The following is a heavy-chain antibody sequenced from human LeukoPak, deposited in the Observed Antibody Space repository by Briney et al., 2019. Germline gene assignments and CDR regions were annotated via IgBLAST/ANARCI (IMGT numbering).Heavy chain of an antibody. D-gene: IGHD2-2*01. CDR2: IKQDGSEK. V-gene: IGHV3-7*01. CDR1: GFTFSSYW. Sequence: GGSLRLSCAASGFTFSSYWMSWVRQAPGKGLEWVANIKQDGSEKYYVVSVKGRFTISRDNAKNSLYLQMNSLRAEDTAVYYCARAGSVVDIVVVPAAHFDYWGQGTLVTVSA. J-gene: IGHJ4*02. CDR3: ARAGSVVDIVVVPAAHFDY.